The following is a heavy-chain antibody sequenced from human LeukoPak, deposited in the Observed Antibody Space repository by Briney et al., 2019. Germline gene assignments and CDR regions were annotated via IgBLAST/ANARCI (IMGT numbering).Heavy chain of an antibody. CDR1: GFTFSSYG. D-gene: IGHD6-13*01. CDR2: ISYDGSNK. J-gene: IGHJ4*02. CDR3: AKGRDSRDFAY. V-gene: IGHV3-30*18. Sequence: GGSLRLSCAASGFTFSSYGMPWVRQAPGKGLEWVAVISYDGSNKYYADSVKGRFTISRDNSKNTLYLQMNSLRAEDTAVYYCAKGRDSRDFAYWGQGTLVTVSS.